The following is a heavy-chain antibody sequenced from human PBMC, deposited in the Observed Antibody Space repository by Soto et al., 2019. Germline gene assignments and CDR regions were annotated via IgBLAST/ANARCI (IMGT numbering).Heavy chain of an antibody. CDR1: GFTFTTYG. V-gene: IGHV1-18*01. CDR2: ISAYNGNT. CDR3: ATYDYGDYVGSGY. D-gene: IGHD4-17*01. Sequence: QIQLVQSGAEVKKPGASVKVSCKASGFTFTTYGISWVRQAPGQGLEWMGWISAYNGNTNYAQKFQGRVTMTADTSTSTAYMELRSLRSDDTAVYYCATYDYGDYVGSGYWGQGTLVTVSS. J-gene: IGHJ4*02.